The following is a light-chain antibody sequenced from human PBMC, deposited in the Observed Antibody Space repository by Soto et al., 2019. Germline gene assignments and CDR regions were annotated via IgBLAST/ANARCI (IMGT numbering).Light chain of an antibody. CDR1: QSINTY. V-gene: IGKV1-39*01. J-gene: IGKJ2*01. CDR3: QQSYNMPRT. Sequence: DIQMTQSPSSLSASVGDRVTITCRASQSINTYLNWYQQKPGKAPKILIYSASNLQSGDPSRFTGSGSGTDFTLTISSLQPEDFATYYCQQSYNMPRTFGQGTKLEIK. CDR2: SAS.